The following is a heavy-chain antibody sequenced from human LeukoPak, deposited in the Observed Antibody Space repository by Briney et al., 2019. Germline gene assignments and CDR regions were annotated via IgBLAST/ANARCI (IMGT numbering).Heavy chain of an antibody. D-gene: IGHD5-12*01. J-gene: IGHJ4*02. CDR2: ISVSGNT. CDR3: AKDSGYDANFDY. V-gene: IGHV3-23*01. Sequence: PGGSLRLSCAASGFTLSSYAMSWVRQAPGKGLEWVSAISVSGNTYHADSVKGRFTISRDSSKNTLYLQMNRLRAEDAAVYYCAKDSGYDANFDYWGQGTLVTVSS. CDR1: GFTLSSYA.